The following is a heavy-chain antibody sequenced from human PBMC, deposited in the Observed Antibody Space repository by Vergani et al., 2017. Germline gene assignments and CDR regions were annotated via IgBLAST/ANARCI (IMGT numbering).Heavy chain of an antibody. J-gene: IGHJ4*02. CDR1: GGTFSSYG. V-gene: IGHV1-18*01. D-gene: IGHD1-26*01. Sequence: QVQLVQSGAEVKKPGSSVKVSCKASGGTFSSYGISWVRQAPGQGLEWMGWISAYNGNTNYAQKLQGRVTMTTDTSTSTAYMELRSLRSDDTAVYYCARQGSYSGSLERDDYWGQGTLVTVSS. CDR3: ARQGSYSGSLERDDY. CDR2: ISAYNGNT.